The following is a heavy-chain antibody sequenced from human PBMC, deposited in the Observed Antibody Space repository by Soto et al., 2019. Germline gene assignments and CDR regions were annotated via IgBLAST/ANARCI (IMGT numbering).Heavy chain of an antibody. CDR3: ARWSVVVPAAVDYYYYGMDV. D-gene: IGHD2-2*01. J-gene: IGHJ6*02. CDR1: GGSFSVYY. CDR2: INHSGST. V-gene: IGHV4-34*01. Sequence: QVQLQQWGAGLLKPSETLSLTCAVYGGSFSVYYWSWIRQPPGKGLEWIGEINHSGSTNYNPSLKSRVTISVDTSKNQFSLKLSSVTAADTAVYYCARWSVVVPAAVDYYYYGMDVWGQGTTVTVSS.